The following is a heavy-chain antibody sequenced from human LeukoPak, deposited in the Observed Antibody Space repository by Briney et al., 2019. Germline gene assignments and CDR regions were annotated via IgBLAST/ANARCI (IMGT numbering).Heavy chain of an antibody. V-gene: IGHV3-11*05. Sequence: PGGSLRLSCAASGFTFSDYYMSWIRQAPGKGLEWVSYISSSSSYTNYADSVKGRFTISRDNAKHSLYLQMNSLRAEDTAVYYCARGIKDGYENWGDYFDYWGQGTLVTVSS. CDR3: ARGIKDGYENWGDYFDY. D-gene: IGHD5-24*01. J-gene: IGHJ4*02. CDR2: ISSSSSYT. CDR1: GFTFSDYY.